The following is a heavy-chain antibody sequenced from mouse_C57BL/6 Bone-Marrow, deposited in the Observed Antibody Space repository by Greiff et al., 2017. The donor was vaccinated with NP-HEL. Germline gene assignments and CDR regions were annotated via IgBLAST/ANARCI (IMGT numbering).Heavy chain of an antibody. J-gene: IGHJ4*01. CDR3: ARSPITTVVADYYAMDY. V-gene: IGHV1-81*01. CDR1: GYTFTSYG. CDR2: IYPRSGNT. D-gene: IGHD1-1*01. Sequence: QVQLQQSGAELARPGASVKLSCKASGYTFTSYGISWVKQRTGQGLEWIGEIYPRSGNTYYNEKFKGKATLTAEKSSSTAYMQLSSLTSEDSAVYFCARSPITTVVADYYAMDYWGQGTSVTVSS.